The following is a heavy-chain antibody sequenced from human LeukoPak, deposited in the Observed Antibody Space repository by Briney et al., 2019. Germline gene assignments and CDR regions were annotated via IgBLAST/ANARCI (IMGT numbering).Heavy chain of an antibody. J-gene: IGHJ3*02. CDR2: ISYDGSNK. Sequence: GGSLRLSCAASGFTFSSYGMHWVRQAPGKGLEWVAVISYDGSNKYYADSVKGRFTISRDNSKNTLYLQMNSLRAEDTAVYYCARALRFDAFDIWGQGTMVTVSS. CDR1: GFTFSSYG. V-gene: IGHV3-30*03. CDR3: ARALRFDAFDI. D-gene: IGHD3-16*01.